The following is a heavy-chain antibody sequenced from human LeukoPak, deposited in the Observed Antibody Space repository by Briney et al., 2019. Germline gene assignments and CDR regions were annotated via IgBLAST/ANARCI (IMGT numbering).Heavy chain of an antibody. Sequence: GGSLRLSCAASGFTFSSYGMHWVRQAPGKGLEWVAVICDDGSNKYYADSVKGRFTISRDNSKNTLYLQMNILSAEDTAVYYCARVGCSSTSCYPAIYYYYGMDVWGQGTTVTVSS. CDR3: ARVGCSSTSCYPAIYYYYGMDV. D-gene: IGHD2-2*01. V-gene: IGHV3-33*01. CDR2: ICDDGSNK. CDR1: GFTFSSYG. J-gene: IGHJ6*02.